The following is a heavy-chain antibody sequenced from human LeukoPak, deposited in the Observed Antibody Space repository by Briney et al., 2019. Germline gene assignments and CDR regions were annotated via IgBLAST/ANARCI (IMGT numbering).Heavy chain of an antibody. CDR3: ARHRFAVIVPAGGMEV. J-gene: IGHJ6*04. Sequence: SETLSLTCTVSGGSIRGYYWSWLRQPPGKGLEWIGYIYYNGTTDYNPSLKSRVTISVDTSKNQFSLKLSSVTAADTAVYYCARHRFAVIVPAGGMEVWGVGTTVTVSS. CDR1: GGSIRGYY. V-gene: IGHV4-59*08. D-gene: IGHD2-2*01. CDR2: IYYNGTT.